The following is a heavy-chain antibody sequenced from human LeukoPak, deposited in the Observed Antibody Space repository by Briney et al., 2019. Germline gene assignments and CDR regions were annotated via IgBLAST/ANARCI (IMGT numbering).Heavy chain of an antibody. CDR3: ARGTPYYDFWSGYQKYYFDY. Sequence: GGSLRLSCAASGFTFSDYYMSWIRQAPGKGLEWVSYISSSGSTIYYADSVKGRFTISRDNAKNSLYLQMNSLRAEDTAVYYCARGTPYYDFWSGYQKYYFDYWGQGTLVTVSS. CDR1: GFTFSDYY. CDR2: ISSSGSTI. V-gene: IGHV3-11*01. D-gene: IGHD3-3*01. J-gene: IGHJ4*02.